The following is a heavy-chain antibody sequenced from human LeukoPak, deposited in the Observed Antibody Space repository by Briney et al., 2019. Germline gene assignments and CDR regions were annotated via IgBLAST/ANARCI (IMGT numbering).Heavy chain of an antibody. Sequence: GGSLRLSCAASGFTFSSYGMHWVRQAPGKGLEWVAFIRYDGSNKYYADSVKGRFTISRDNSKNTLYLQMNSLRAEDTAVYYCARAVPVRYSGSPTDYWGQGTLVTVSS. D-gene: IGHD1-26*01. J-gene: IGHJ4*02. CDR2: IRYDGSNK. CDR1: GFTFSSYG. CDR3: ARAVPVRYSGSPTDY. V-gene: IGHV3-30*02.